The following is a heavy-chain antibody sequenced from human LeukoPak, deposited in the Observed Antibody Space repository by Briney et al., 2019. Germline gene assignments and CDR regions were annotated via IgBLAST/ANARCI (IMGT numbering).Heavy chain of an antibody. CDR2: ISYDSSNK. CDR1: RFTFSSYA. CDR3: ARGRPSHYFDY. V-gene: IGHV3-30-3*01. Sequence: GRSLRLSCAASRFTFSSYAMHWVRQAPGEGLEWVTLISYDSSNKQYADSVKGRFTISRDNSKNTLFLQMNSLRPEDTAVYYCARGRPSHYFDYWGQGTLVTVSS. J-gene: IGHJ4*02.